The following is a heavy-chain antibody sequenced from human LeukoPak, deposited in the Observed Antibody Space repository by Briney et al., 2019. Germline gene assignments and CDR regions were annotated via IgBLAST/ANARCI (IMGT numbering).Heavy chain of an antibody. Sequence: PGGSLRLSCVASGFTFRNHGMHWVRQAPGKGLEWVAAISYDGSNKYYADSVKGRFTVSRDNSKNTLYLQLNSLRAEDTAVYYCASQIAAAGTYLTPHYWGQGTLVTVSS. J-gene: IGHJ4*02. V-gene: IGHV3-30*19. CDR1: GFTFRNHG. CDR2: ISYDGSNK. CDR3: ASQIAAAGTYLTPHY. D-gene: IGHD6-13*01.